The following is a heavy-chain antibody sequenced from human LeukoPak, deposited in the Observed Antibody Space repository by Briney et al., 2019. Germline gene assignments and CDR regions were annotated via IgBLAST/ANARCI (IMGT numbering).Heavy chain of an antibody. CDR2: IWYDGSNK. J-gene: IGHJ6*02. CDR3: ASAPHSMVRGVIPYGMDV. V-gene: IGHV3-33*01. CDR1: GFTFSSYG. Sequence: GGSLRLSCAASGFTFSSYGMHWVRQAPGKGLEWVAVIWYDGSNKYYADSVKGRFTISGDNSKNTLYLQMNSLRAEDTAVYYCASAPHSMVRGVIPYGMDVWGQGTTVTVSS. D-gene: IGHD3-10*01.